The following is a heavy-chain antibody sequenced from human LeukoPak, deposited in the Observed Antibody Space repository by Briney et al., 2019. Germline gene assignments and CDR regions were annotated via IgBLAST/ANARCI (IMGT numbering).Heavy chain of an antibody. CDR1: GYTFTGSY. V-gene: IGHV1-2*02. J-gene: IGHJ4*02. CDR2: INPNSGGT. D-gene: IGHD1-14*01. CDR3: ARELNRPTEEGY. Sequence: ASVKVSCKPSGYTFTGSYMHCVRQALGQGLECMGWINPNSGGTNYAQKFQGRVTMTRDTSITTAYMELSRLRSDDTAVYYCARELNRPTEEGYWGQGTLVTVSS.